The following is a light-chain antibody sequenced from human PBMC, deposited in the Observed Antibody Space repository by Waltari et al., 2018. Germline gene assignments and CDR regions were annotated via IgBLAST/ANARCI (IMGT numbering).Light chain of an antibody. V-gene: IGKV3-20*01. CDR3: QMYVRLPVT. Sequence: EIVLTQSPRTLALSLGATATLSCRASQSVGRALAWYQQKPGQAPRLLIYDAYSRATGISDKFSGSGSGTDFSLTISRVEPEDFAVYFCQMYVRLPVTFGQGTKVEVK. CDR2: DAY. CDR1: QSVGRA. J-gene: IGKJ1*01.